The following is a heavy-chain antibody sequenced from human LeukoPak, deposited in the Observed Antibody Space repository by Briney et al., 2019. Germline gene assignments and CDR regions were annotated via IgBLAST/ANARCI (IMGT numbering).Heavy chain of an antibody. J-gene: IGHJ3*02. CDR1: GYTFTNYW. V-gene: IGHV5-51*01. CDR2: VYPDDSDV. D-gene: IGHD6-19*01. Sequence: PGESLKISCEGSGYTFTNYWIGWVRQMPGNGLEWMGIVYPDDSDVRYSPSFQGQVTISVDKSINTAFLQWSSLKASDTAMYYCARVDRYTSGWNAFDMWGQGTMVTVSS. CDR3: ARVDRYTSGWNAFDM.